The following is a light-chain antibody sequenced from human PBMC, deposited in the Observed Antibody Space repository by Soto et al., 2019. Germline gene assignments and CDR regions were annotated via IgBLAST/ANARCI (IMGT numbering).Light chain of an antibody. V-gene: IGKV3-11*01. J-gene: IGKJ2*01. CDR2: EAS. CDR3: QQRDNWPPVYT. CDR1: PSVSSY. Sequence: EIVLTQSPATLSLSPGERATLSCRAAPSVSSYLAWYQQKPGQAPRLLIYEASNRAAGIPARFSGSGSGTDFTLTISTIEPEDFAVYYCQQRDNWPPVYTFGQGTKVDIK.